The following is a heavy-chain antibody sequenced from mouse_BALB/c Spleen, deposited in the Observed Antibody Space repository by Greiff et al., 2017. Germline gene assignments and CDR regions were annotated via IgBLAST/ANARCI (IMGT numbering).Heavy chain of an antibody. Sequence: QVHVKQSGAELVRPGSSVKISCKASGYAFSSYWMNWVKQRPGQGLEWIGQIYPGDGDTNYNGKFKGKATLTADKSSSTAYMQLSSLTSEDSAVYFCARSYYYGSYYAMDYWGQGTSVTVSS. J-gene: IGHJ4*01. V-gene: IGHV1-80*01. CDR3: ARSYYYGSYYAMDY. CDR1: GYAFSSYW. CDR2: IYPGDGDT. D-gene: IGHD1-1*01.